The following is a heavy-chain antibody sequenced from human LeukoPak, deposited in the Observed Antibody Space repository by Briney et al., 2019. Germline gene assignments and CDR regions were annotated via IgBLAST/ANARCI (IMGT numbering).Heavy chain of an antibody. CDR2: ISGDGGST. Sequence: GGSLRLSCAASGFTFDDYAMHWVRQAPGKGLECVSLISGDGGSTYYGDSVKGRFTISRDNSKNSLYLQMNSLRTEDTALYYCAKVTFFWSGYLDYWGQGTLVTVSS. CDR3: AKVTFFWSGYLDY. CDR1: GFTFDDYA. D-gene: IGHD3-3*01. J-gene: IGHJ4*02. V-gene: IGHV3-43*02.